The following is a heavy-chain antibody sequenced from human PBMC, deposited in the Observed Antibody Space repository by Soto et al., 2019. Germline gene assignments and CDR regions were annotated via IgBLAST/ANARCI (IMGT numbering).Heavy chain of an antibody. J-gene: IGHJ4*02. D-gene: IGHD1-26*01. CDR3: AKDRVVGATSGFDY. CDR2: ISWNSGSI. Sequence: GGSLRLSCAASGFTFDDYAMHWVRQAPGKGLEWVSGISWNSGSIGYADSVKGRFTISRDNAKNSLYLQMNSLRAEDTALYYCAKDRVVGATSGFDYWGQGTLVTVSS. V-gene: IGHV3-9*01. CDR1: GFTFDDYA.